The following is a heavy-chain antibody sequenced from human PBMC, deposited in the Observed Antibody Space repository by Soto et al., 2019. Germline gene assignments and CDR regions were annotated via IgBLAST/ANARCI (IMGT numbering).Heavy chain of an antibody. D-gene: IGHD1-26*01. J-gene: IGHJ3*02. CDR1: GFTVSTNY. Sequence: EVQLVETGGGLIQPGGSLTVSCVVSGFTVSTNYMSWVRQAPGKGLEWVSAISGSGGSTYYADSVKGRFTISRDNSKNTLYLQMNSLRAEDTAVYYCAREEGGADAFDIWGQGTMVTVSS. V-gene: IGHV3-53*02. CDR3: AREEGGADAFDI. CDR2: SGSGGST.